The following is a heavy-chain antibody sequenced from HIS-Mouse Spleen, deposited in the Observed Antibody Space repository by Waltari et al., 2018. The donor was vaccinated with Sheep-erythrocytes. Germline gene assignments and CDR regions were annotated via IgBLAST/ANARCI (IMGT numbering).Heavy chain of an antibody. V-gene: IGHV1-69*04. CDR3: AQTGATTPHFDY. CDR2: SRPNLGIA. J-gene: IGHJ4*02. D-gene: IGHD1-26*01. Sequence: QVQLVQSGAEVKKPGSSVKVSCKASGGTFSSYAISWVRQAHGQGLEWMGRSRPNLGIAKYATKVQGRVTITADKSTSTDYMELSSLRSEDTAVYYCAQTGATTPHFDYWGQGTLVTVSS. CDR1: GGTFSSYA.